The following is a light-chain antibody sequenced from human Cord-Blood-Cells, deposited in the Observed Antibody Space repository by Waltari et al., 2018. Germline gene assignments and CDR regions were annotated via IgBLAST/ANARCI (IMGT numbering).Light chain of an antibody. J-gene: IGLJ3*02. CDR3: AAWDDSLNGWV. Sequence: QSVLTQPPSASGTPGQRVNISCSGSSSNIGSNTVNWYQQLPGTAPKLLIYSNNHRPSGDPYRFSGSKSGTLASLAISGLQAEDEADYYCAAWDDSLNGWVFGGGTKLTVL. CDR1: SSNIGSNT. CDR2: SNN. V-gene: IGLV1-44*01.